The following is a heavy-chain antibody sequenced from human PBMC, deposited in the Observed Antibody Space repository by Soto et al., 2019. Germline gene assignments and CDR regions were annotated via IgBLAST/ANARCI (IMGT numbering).Heavy chain of an antibody. D-gene: IGHD3-10*02. Sequence: GDSLKISCKGSGYRFNSNYIIRVRQMPGKGLAWMGRVDPTDSDTNYSPSFQGHVTTSVDKSSATAYVEWSRLKSAGKAIYYCARHGNGCSGTGCYTFWFEPWGQGTLVTVSS. CDR3: ARHGNGCSGTGCYTFWFEP. CDR2: VDPTDSDT. CDR1: GYRFNSNY. J-gene: IGHJ5*02. V-gene: IGHV5-10-1*01.